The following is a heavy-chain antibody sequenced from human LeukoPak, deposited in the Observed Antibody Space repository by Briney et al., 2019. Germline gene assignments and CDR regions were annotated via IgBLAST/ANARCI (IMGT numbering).Heavy chain of an antibody. Sequence: SETLSLTCTVSGGSISRSSYYWGWIRQPPGKGLEYIGSIYYSGTSYFNPSLRSRVTISVETSKNQFSLKVTTVTVADTAEYYCARLSSSSWFDYWGQGALVTVSS. CDR1: GGSISRSSYY. CDR2: IYYSGTS. J-gene: IGHJ4*02. D-gene: IGHD6-13*01. CDR3: ARLSSSSWFDY. V-gene: IGHV4-39*01.